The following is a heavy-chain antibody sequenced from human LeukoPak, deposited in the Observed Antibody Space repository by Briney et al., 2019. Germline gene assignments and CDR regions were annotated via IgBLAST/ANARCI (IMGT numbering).Heavy chain of an antibody. CDR2: ISSSSSYI. CDR3: ARADWDTAMIDY. V-gene: IGHV3-21*01. CDR1: GFIFKNYG. Sequence: GGSLRLSCAASGFIFKNYGMNWVRQAPGKGLEWVSSISSSSSYIYYADSVKGRFTISRDNAKNSLYLQMNSLRAEDTAVYYCARADWDTAMIDYWGQGTLVTVSS. D-gene: IGHD5-18*01. J-gene: IGHJ4*02.